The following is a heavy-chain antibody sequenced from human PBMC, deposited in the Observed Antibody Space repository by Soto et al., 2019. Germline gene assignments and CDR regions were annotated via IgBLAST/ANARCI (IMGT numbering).Heavy chain of an antibody. CDR2: IIPIFGTA. V-gene: IGHV1-69*13. J-gene: IGHJ6*02. Sequence: ASVKVSCKASGGTFSSYAISWVRQAPGQGLEWMGGIIPIFGTANYAQKFQGRVTITADESTSTAYMELSSLRSEDTAVYYCATGSRGYSYGVDYYYYGMDVWGQGTTVTVSS. CDR3: ATGSRGYSYGVDYYYYGMDV. CDR1: GGTFSSYA. D-gene: IGHD5-18*01.